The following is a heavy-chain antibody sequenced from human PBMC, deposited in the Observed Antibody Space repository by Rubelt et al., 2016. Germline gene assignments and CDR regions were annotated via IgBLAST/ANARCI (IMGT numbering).Heavy chain of an antibody. CDR3: ARDATGLQDK. D-gene: IGHD1-1*01. J-gene: IGHJ4*02. CDR2: FDPEDGET. V-gene: IGHV1-24*01. Sequence: GGFDPEDGETIYAQKFQGRVTITRDTSASTAYMELSSLRSEDTAVYYCARDATGLQDKWGQGTLVTVSS.